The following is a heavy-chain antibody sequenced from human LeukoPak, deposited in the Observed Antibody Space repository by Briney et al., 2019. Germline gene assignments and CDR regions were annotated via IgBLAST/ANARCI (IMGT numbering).Heavy chain of an antibody. J-gene: IGHJ4*02. V-gene: IGHV3-48*03. CDR1: GFNFRSYE. CDR3: AREIVSAVAGNFDY. D-gene: IGHD6-19*01. Sequence: GGSLRLSCAASGFNFRSYEMNWVRQAPGKGLEWVSYISNTDETRTYADSVKGRFTISRDNAKNALNLEMNSLRAEDTAVYYCAREIVSAVAGNFDYWGQGTLVTVSS. CDR2: ISNTDETR.